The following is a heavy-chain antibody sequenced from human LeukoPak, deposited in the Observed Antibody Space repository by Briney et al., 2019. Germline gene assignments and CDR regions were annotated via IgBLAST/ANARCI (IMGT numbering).Heavy chain of an antibody. D-gene: IGHD2-21*02. V-gene: IGHV4-59*12. CDR3: ARDPIYCGGDCYPED. CDR2: IYYSGST. J-gene: IGHJ4*02. CDR1: GGSISSYY. Sequence: SETLSLTCTVPGGSISSYYWSWIRQPPGKGLEWIGYIYYSGSTNYNPSLKSRVTISVDTSKNQFSLKLSSVTAADTAVYYCARDPIYCGGDCYPEDWGQGTLVTVSS.